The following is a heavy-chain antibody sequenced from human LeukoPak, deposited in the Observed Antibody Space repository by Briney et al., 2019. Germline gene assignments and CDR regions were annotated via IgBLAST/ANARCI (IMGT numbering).Heavy chain of an antibody. V-gene: IGHV4-30-2*01. CDR2: IYHSGST. J-gene: IGHJ5*02. CDR1: GGSISSGGYS. D-gene: IGHD4/OR15-4a*01. CDR3: ARGAVLTARFAYNWFDP. Sequence: SETLSLTCAVSGGSISSGGYSWTWIRQPSGKGLEWIRDIYHSGSTYYNPSLKSRVTISGDRSKNQFSLKLNSITAADTAVYYCARGAVLTARFAYNWFDPWGQGTLVTVSS.